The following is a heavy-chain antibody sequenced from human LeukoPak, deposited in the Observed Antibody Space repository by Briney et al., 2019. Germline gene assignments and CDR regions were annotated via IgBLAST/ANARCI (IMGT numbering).Heavy chain of an antibody. D-gene: IGHD3-10*01. Sequence: SETLSLTCTVSGGSISGHFWSWIRQPPGKGLEWIGEINHSGSTNYNPSLKSRVTISVDTSKNQFSLKLSSATAADTAVYYCARPFDYGSGSYSPFDYWGQGTLVTVSS. V-gene: IGHV4-34*01. J-gene: IGHJ4*02. CDR3: ARPFDYGSGSYSPFDY. CDR2: INHSGST. CDR1: GGSISGHF.